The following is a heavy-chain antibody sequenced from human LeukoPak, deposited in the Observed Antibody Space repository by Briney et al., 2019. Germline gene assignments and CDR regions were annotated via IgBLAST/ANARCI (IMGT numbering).Heavy chain of an antibody. CDR1: GYTFTSYA. CDR2: INAGNGNT. J-gene: IGHJ6*03. CDR3: ARDRGNQRGYYYYYMDV. V-gene: IGHV1-3*03. D-gene: IGHD1-14*01. Sequence: ASVKVSCKASGYTFTSYAMHWVRQAPGQRLEWMGWINAGNGNTKYSQEFQGRVTITRDTSASTAYMELGSLRSEDTAVYYCARDRGNQRGYYYYYMDVWGKGTTVTVSS.